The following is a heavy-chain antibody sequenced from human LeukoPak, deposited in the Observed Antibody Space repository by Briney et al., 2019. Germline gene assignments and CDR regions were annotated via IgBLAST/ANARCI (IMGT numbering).Heavy chain of an antibody. CDR1: GGSISSGDYY. CDR2: IYYSGST. D-gene: IGHD5-24*01. J-gene: IGHJ6*02. CDR3: ARYARDGFYYGMDV. Sequence: SQTLSLTCTVSGGSISSGDYYWSWIRQPPGKGLEWIGYIYYSGSTYYNPSLKSRVTISVDTSKNQFSLKLSSVTAADTAVFYCARYARDGFYYGMDVWGQGTTVTVSS. V-gene: IGHV4-30-4*01.